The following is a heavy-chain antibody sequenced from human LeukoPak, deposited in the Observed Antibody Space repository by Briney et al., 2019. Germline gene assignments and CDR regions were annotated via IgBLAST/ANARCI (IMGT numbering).Heavy chain of an antibody. CDR3: AKSGGYGLIDY. V-gene: IGHV4-39*01. CDR1: GGSISSSSYY. J-gene: IGHJ4*02. Sequence: SETLSLTCTVSGGSISSSSYYWGWIRQPPGKGLEWIGSIYYSGSTYYNASLQSRVTISIETSKNQISLRLNSVTAADTAMYYCAKSGGYGLIDYWGQGTLVTVSS. D-gene: IGHD1-26*01. CDR2: IYYSGST.